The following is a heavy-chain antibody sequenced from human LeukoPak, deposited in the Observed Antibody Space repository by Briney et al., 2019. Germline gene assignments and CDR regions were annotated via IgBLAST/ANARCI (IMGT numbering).Heavy chain of an antibody. Sequence: SGGSLRLSCAASGFTFSSYAMSWVRQAPGKGLEWVSTISGSGGSTYYADSAKGRFTISRDNSKNTLYLQMNSLRAEDTAVYYCAKRYSSGWYLGSTSFDYWGQGTLVTVSS. CDR2: ISGSGGST. V-gene: IGHV3-23*01. CDR3: AKRYSSGWYLGSTSFDY. D-gene: IGHD6-19*01. CDR1: GFTFSSYA. J-gene: IGHJ4*02.